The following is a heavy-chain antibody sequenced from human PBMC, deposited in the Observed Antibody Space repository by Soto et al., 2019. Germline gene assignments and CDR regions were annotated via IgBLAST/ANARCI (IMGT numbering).Heavy chain of an antibody. V-gene: IGHV3-23*01. CDR1: GFTFSSYA. D-gene: IGHD1-20*01. Sequence: EVQLLESGGGLVQPGGSLRLSCAGSGFTFSSYAMSWVRQAPGKGLEWVSAISGSGDTTYYADSVKGRFTISRDKSKNTPHLQMNSLRVEDTAVYYCAKDMKYNWNDYDYWGHGILVTVSS. CDR3: AKDMKYNWNDYDY. J-gene: IGHJ4*01. CDR2: ISGSGDTT.